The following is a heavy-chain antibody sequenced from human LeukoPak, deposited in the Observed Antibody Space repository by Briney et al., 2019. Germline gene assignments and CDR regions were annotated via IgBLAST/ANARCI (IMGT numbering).Heavy chain of an antibody. CDR1: GYSFTNNH. J-gene: IGHJ3*01. CDR2: MSADGVTR. V-gene: IGHV1-46*01. D-gene: IGHD4-17*01. Sequence: ASVKVSCKASGYSFTNNHRHWVRQAPGQRLEWVGVMSADGVTRIYAQKFQGRVTVTRSTSTSTVYMELSGLRSEDSAVYYCARDGNGDYPYGFDFWGQGTMVTVSS. CDR3: ARDGNGDYPYGFDF.